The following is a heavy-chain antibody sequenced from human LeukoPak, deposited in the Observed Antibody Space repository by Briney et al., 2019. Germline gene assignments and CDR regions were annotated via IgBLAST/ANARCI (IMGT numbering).Heavy chain of an antibody. D-gene: IGHD3-3*01. CDR1: GFTFSSYA. Sequence: PGGSLRLSCAASGFTFSSYAMHWVRQAPGKGLEWVSAISGSGGSTYYADSVKGRFTISRDNSKNTLYLQMNSLGAEDTAVYYCARRLSCYVIGVVIKGAWFDPWGQGTLVTVSS. J-gene: IGHJ5*02. CDR3: ARRLSCYVIGVVIKGAWFDP. V-gene: IGHV3-23*01. CDR2: ISGSGGST.